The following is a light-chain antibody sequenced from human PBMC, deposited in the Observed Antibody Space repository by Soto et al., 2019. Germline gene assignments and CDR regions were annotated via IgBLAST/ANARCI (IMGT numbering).Light chain of an antibody. CDR3: AAWDDNLNGWV. V-gene: IGLV1-44*01. Sequence: QAVVTQPPSASGTPGQRVTISCSGSSTNIGSNTVNWYQQFPGTAPKLLIYSNNQRSPGVPDRFSGSKSGTSASLAISALQSEDEADYYCAAWDDNLNGWVFGGGTKLTVL. CDR2: SNN. J-gene: IGLJ3*02. CDR1: STNIGSNT.